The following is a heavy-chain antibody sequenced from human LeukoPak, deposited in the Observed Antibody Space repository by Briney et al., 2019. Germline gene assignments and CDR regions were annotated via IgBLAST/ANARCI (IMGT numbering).Heavy chain of an antibody. CDR3: ATLGPTGGDFTYNWFHP. CDR1: GFAFSTYS. V-gene: IGHV3-21*01. Sequence: GGSLRLSCAASGFAFSTYSMNWVRQAPGKGPEWVSCISSTSRYINYTESVKGRFTISRDNAKNSLYLQMSSLRVEDTAVYYCATLGPTGGDFTYNWFHPWGQGTLVTVSS. D-gene: IGHD2-21*02. J-gene: IGHJ5*02. CDR2: ISSTSRYI.